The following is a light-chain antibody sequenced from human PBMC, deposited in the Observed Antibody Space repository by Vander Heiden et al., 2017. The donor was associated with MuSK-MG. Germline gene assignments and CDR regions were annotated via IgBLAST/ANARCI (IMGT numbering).Light chain of an antibody. V-gene: IGKV3-15*01. CDR3: QQYNTWPPIT. Sequence: EIVMTQSPASLSVSPGERATLSCRASQSVNNNLAWYQQKPGQAPRLLIFGASTRATGIPDRFSGGGSGTDFTLTISSRQSEDFAVYYCQQYNTWPPITFGPGTRLEI. CDR2: GAS. J-gene: IGKJ5*01. CDR1: QSVNNN.